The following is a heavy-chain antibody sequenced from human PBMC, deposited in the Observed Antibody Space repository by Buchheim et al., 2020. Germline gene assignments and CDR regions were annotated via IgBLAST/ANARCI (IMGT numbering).Heavy chain of an antibody. Sequence: EVQLVESGGGLVKPGGSLRLSCAASGFTFSSYSMNWVRQAPGKGLEWVSSISSSSSYIYYADSVKGRFTISRDNAKNSLYPQMNSLRAEDTAVYYCARDLGIVVVPAAMGLTFDYWGQGTL. J-gene: IGHJ4*02. D-gene: IGHD2-2*01. V-gene: IGHV3-21*01. CDR3: ARDLGIVVVPAAMGLTFDY. CDR2: ISSSSSYI. CDR1: GFTFSSYS.